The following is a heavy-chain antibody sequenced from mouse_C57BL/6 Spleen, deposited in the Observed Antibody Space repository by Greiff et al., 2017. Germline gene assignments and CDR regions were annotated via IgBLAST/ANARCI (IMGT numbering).Heavy chain of an antibody. V-gene: IGHV1-72*01. CDR1: GYTFTSYW. Sequence: QVQLQQSGAELVKPGASVKLSCKASGYTFTSYWMHWVKQRPGRGLEWIGRIDPNSGGTKYNEKFKSKATLTVDKPSSTAYMQLSSLTSEDSAVYYCARGGITAQATAWFAYWGQGTLVTVSA. CDR2: IDPNSGGT. CDR3: ARGGITAQATAWFAY. J-gene: IGHJ3*01. D-gene: IGHD3-2*02.